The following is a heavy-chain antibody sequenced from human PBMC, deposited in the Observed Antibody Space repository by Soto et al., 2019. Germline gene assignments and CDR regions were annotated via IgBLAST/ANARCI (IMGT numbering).Heavy chain of an antibody. CDR3: EKREQWLAAPSL. J-gene: IGHJ4*02. V-gene: IGHV3-23*01. Sequence: PGGSLRLSCAASGFTFSSYAMSWVRQAPGKGLEWVSAISGSGGSTYYADSVKGRFTISRDNSKNKLYLQMNSLRAEDTAVYYIEKREQWLAAPSLWGQVNLVTVSS. CDR2: ISGSGGST. D-gene: IGHD6-19*01. CDR1: GFTFSSYA.